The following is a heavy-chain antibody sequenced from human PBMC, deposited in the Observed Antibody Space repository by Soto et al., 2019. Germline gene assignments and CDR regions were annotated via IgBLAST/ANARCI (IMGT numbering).Heavy chain of an antibody. CDR3: ARDLRTRDDAFDI. J-gene: IGHJ3*02. CDR1: GYTFTSYG. CDR2: ISAYNGNT. V-gene: IGHV1-18*04. Sequence: ASVKSCKASGYTFTSYGISWVRQAPGQGLEWMGWISAYNGNTNYAQKLQGRVTMTTDTSTSTAYMELRSLRSDDTAVYYCARDLRTRDDAFDIWGQGTMVTVSS.